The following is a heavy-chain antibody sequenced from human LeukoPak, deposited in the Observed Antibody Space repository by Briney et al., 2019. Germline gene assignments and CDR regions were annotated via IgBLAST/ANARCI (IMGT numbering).Heavy chain of an antibody. J-gene: IGHJ4*02. CDR3: LSGPGH. Sequence: GGSLRPSCAAAGVTFRDYWMGWVRQAPGKGLEWVANINEDGSEQYYVDSVKGRFTISRDNAKNSLYLQMNILRAEDRAVFYCLSGPGHCGQGTLVTVSS. CDR2: INEDGSEQ. V-gene: IGHV3-7*01. CDR1: GVTFRDYW.